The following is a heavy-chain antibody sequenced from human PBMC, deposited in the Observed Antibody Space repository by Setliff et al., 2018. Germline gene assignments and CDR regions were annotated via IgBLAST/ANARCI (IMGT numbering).Heavy chain of an antibody. J-gene: IGHJ4*02. D-gene: IGHD1-26*01. V-gene: IGHV4-61*02. CDR1: GGSISSGTYY. CDR3: ARDNTMVGATDY. CDR2: LHTSGSI. Sequence: SETLSLTCTVSGGSISSGTYYWSWIRQPAGKGLEWIGRLHTSGSIDYNPSLKSRVTISVDTSKNQFSLRLRSVTAADTAVYFCARDNTMVGATDYWGPGTLVTVS.